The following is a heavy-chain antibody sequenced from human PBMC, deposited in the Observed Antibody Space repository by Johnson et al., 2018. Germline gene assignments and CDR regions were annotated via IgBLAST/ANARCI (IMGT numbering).Heavy chain of an antibody. CDR1: GFTFSSYD. CDR2: IGTAGDT. Sequence: VQLVESGGGVVQPGRSLRLSCAASGFTFSSYDMHWVRQATGKGLEWVSAIGTAGDTYYPGSVKGRFTISRENAKNSLYLQMNSLRAGDTAVYYCARGGRSSGWDASGYYYYDMDVWGKGTTVTVSS. CDR3: ARGGRSSGWDASGYYYYDMDV. D-gene: IGHD6-25*01. V-gene: IGHV3-13*01. J-gene: IGHJ6*03.